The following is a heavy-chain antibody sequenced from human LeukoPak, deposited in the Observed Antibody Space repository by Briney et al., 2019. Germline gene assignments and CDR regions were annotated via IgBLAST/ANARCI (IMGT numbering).Heavy chain of an antibody. J-gene: IGHJ4*02. CDR1: GYTFTSYG. D-gene: IGHD5-12*01. V-gene: IGHV1-18*01. Sequence: GASVKVSCKASGYTFTSYGISWVRQAPGQGLEWMGWISAYNGNTNYAQKLQGRVTMTTDTSTSTAYMELRSLRSDDTAVYYCARGGYSGYDSPLFDYWGQGTLATVSS. CDR3: ARGGYSGYDSPLFDY. CDR2: ISAYNGNT.